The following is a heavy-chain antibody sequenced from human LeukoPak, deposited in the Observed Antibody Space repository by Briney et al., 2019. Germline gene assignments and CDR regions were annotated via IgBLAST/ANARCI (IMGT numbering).Heavy chain of an antibody. CDR2: INHSGST. Sequence: SETLSLTCAVYGGSFSGYYWSWIRQPPGKGLEWIGEINHSGSTNYNPSLKSRVTISVDTSKNQFSLKLSSVTAADTAVYYCAREWYSYGPIDYWGQGTLVTVSS. J-gene: IGHJ4*02. CDR1: GGSFSGYY. V-gene: IGHV4-34*01. D-gene: IGHD5-18*01. CDR3: AREWYSYGPIDY.